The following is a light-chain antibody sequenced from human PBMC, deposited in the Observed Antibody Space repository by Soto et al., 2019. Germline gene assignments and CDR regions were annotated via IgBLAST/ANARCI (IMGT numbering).Light chain of an antibody. CDR1: QGVRSN. Sequence: EIVMTPSPATLSVSPGESTTLSCRASQGVRSNLAWYQQKFGQAPRLLIYVASTRATGVPARFSGSGSGTEFTLTISSLQSEDFAVYFCQQYNNWPPTFGQGTKVDIK. CDR3: QQYNNWPPT. J-gene: IGKJ1*01. CDR2: VAS. V-gene: IGKV3-15*01.